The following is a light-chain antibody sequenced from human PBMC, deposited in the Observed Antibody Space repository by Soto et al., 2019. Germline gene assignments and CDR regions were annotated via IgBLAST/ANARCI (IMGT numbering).Light chain of an antibody. V-gene: IGKV3-20*01. J-gene: IGKJ4*01. CDR3: QQYYSSPLT. CDR2: GAS. CDR1: QSVSSSY. Sequence: EIVLTQSPGTLSLSPGERATLSCRASQSVSSSYLAWYQQTPGQAPRLLIYGASSKATGIPDRFSGSGSGTDFTLTISRLETGEFAVYYCQQYYSSPLTFGGGTKVEVK.